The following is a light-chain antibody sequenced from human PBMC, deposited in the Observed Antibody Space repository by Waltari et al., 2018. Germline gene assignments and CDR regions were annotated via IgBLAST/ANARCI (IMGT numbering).Light chain of an antibody. CDR3: QQRSNWPPET. CDR2: DAS. J-gene: IGKJ4*01. CDR1: QSVSSY. V-gene: IGKV3-11*01. Sequence: EIVLTQSPATLSLSPGERATLSCRASQSVSSYLAWYQQKPGQPPRLLIYDASNRATGIPARFSGSGSGTDFTLTISSLEPEDFAVYYCQQRSNWPPETFGGGTKVEIK.